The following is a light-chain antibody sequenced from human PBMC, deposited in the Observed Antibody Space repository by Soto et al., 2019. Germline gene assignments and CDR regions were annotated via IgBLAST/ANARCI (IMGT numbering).Light chain of an antibody. Sequence: QSALTQPPSASGSPGQSVTISCTGTSSDVGGYNYVSWYQHHPGKAPKLIIFEVNKRPSGVPDRFSGSKFGNTASLTVSGLQAEDEADYYCNSYAGWIYVFGPGTKLTVL. CDR3: NSYAGWIYV. J-gene: IGLJ1*01. CDR2: EVN. CDR1: SSDVGGYNY. V-gene: IGLV2-8*01.